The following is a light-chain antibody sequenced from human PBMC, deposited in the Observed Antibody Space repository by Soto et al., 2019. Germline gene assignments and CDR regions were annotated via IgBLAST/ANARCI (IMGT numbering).Light chain of an antibody. Sequence: QSALTQPRSVSGSPGQSVTISCTGTSSDVGGYNYVSWYQQHPGKAPKLMIYDVTERPSGVPYRFSGSKSGNTASLTISGLRAEDEADYYCCSYAGSYTLGAFGGGTKLTVL. V-gene: IGLV2-11*01. CDR2: DVT. CDR1: SSDVGGYNY. J-gene: IGLJ2*01. CDR3: CSYAGSYTLGA.